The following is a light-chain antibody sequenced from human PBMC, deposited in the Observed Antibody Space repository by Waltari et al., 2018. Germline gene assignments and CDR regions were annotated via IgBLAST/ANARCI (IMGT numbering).Light chain of an antibody. CDR3: SSYAGSNNLL. CDR2: EVN. Sequence: QSALTQPPSASGSPGQSVTISCTGTSRDVGGYKCVSWYQQDPGKAPRHMIYEVNRRPSGVPDRFSGSKSGNTASLTVAGLQAEDEADYCCSSYAGSNNLLFGGGTKLTVL. J-gene: IGLJ2*01. V-gene: IGLV2-8*01. CDR1: SRDVGGYKC.